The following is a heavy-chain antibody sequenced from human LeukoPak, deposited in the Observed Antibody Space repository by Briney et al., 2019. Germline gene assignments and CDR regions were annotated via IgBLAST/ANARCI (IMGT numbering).Heavy chain of an antibody. J-gene: IGHJ4*02. CDR2: IWYDGSNK. D-gene: IGHD3-9*01. Sequence: PGRSPRLSCAASGFTFSSYGMHWVRQAPGKGLEWVAVIWYDGSNKYYADSVKGRFTISRDNSKNTLYLQMNSLRAEDTAVYYCARGPIYDILTGYLDYWGQGTLVTVSS. CDR1: GFTFSSYG. CDR3: ARGPIYDILTGYLDY. V-gene: IGHV3-33*01.